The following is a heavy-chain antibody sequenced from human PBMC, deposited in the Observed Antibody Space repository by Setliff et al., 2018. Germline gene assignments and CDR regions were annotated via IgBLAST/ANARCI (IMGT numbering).Heavy chain of an antibody. J-gene: IGHJ6*03. CDR2: INTNTGNP. Sequence: ASVKVSCKASGYTFTTYAMSWIRRAPGQGLEWMGWINTNTGNPSYAQGFTGRFVFSLDTSVSTAYLQISSLKPEDTAMYYCARASRFATIVWKGDYYMDVWGKGTTVT. D-gene: IGHD3-16*02. CDR3: ARASRFATIVWKGDYYMDV. V-gene: IGHV7-4-1*02. CDR1: GYTFTTYA.